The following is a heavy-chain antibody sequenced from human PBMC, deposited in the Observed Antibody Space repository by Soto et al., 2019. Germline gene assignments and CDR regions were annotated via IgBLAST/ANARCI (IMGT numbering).Heavy chain of an antibody. CDR2: INAGNGNT. CDR1: GYTFTSYA. D-gene: IGHD6-13*01. J-gene: IGHJ5*02. V-gene: IGHV1-3*01. CDR3: ARPPAYLYSRAKWFDP. Sequence: ASVKVSCKASGYTFTSYAMHWVRQAPGQRLEWMGWINAGNGNTKYSQKFQGRVTITRDTSASTAYMELSSLRSEDTAVYYCARPPAYLYSRAKWFDPWGQGTLVTVSS.